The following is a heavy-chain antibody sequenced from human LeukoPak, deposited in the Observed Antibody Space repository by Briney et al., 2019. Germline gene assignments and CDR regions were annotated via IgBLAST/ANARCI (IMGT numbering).Heavy chain of an antibody. J-gene: IGHJ4*02. CDR3: ARDSAGNDY. Sequence: GGSLRLSCAASGFTFSTYWMSWVRQAPGKGLEWVANIKQDGSEKYYIDSVKGRFTISRDNAKSSLYLQMNSLRAEDTAMYYCARDSAGNDYWGQGTLVTVSS. V-gene: IGHV3-7*01. D-gene: IGHD6-13*01. CDR2: IKQDGSEK. CDR1: GFTFSTYW.